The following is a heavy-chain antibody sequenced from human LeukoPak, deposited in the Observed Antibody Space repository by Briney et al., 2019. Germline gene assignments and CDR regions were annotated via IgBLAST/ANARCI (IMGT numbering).Heavy chain of an antibody. D-gene: IGHD1-26*01. CDR1: GGSISSYY. J-gene: IGHJ4*02. V-gene: IGHV4-30-4*08. Sequence: SETLSLTCTVSGGSISSYYWSWIRQPPGKGLEWIGYIYYSGSTYYNPSLKSRVTISVDTSKNQFSLKLSSVTAADTAVYYCAREERSRSFDYWGQGTLVTVSS. CDR3: AREERSRSFDY. CDR2: IYYSGST.